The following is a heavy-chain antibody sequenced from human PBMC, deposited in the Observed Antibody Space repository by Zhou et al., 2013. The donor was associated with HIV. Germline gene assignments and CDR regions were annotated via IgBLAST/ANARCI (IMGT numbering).Heavy chain of an antibody. CDR2: INPGIGST. V-gene: IGHV1-46*03. Sequence: QVQLVQSGAEVKKPGASVNISCKASGYPFTSYYIHWVRQAPGQGLEWMGLINPGIGSTYYAEKFQGRVTMTRDTSTNTVNMQLGTLTSEDTAVYYCNRGMQRWVNDAFDIWGQGTMVTVSS. CDR1: GYPFTSYY. CDR3: NRGMQRWVNDAFDI. D-gene: IGHD6-25*01. J-gene: IGHJ3*02.